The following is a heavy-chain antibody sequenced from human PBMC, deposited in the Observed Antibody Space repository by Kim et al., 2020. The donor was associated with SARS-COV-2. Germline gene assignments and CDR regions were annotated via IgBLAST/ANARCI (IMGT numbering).Heavy chain of an antibody. Sequence: SETLSLTCAVYGGSFSGYYWSWIRQPPGKRLEWIGEINHSGSTNYNPSLKSRVTISVDTSKNQFSLKLSSVTAADTAVYYCARGVSGTTVVTLGLGYYYYYGMDVWGQGTTVTVSS. V-gene: IGHV4-34*01. CDR2: INHSGST. J-gene: IGHJ6*02. CDR3: ARGVSGTTVVTLGLGYYYYYGMDV. CDR1: GGSFSGYY. D-gene: IGHD4-17*01.